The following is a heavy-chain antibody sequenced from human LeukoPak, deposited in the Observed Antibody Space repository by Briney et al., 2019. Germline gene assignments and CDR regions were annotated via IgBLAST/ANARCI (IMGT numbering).Heavy chain of an antibody. CDR3: ASDIVVVPAAGRADAFDI. CDR2: ISAYNGNT. J-gene: IGHJ3*02. Sequence: ASVKVSCKASGYTFTSYGISWVRQAPGQGLEWMGWISAYNGNTNYAQKLQGRVTMTTDTSTSTAYMELRSLRSDDTAVYYCASDIVVVPAAGRADAFDIWGQGTMVTVSS. D-gene: IGHD2-2*01. V-gene: IGHV1-18*01. CDR1: GYTFTSYG.